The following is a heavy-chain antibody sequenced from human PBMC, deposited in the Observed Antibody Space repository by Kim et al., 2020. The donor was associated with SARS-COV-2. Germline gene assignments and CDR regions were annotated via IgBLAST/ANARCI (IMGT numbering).Heavy chain of an antibody. CDR2: IIPIFGTA. CDR1: GGTFSSYA. J-gene: IGHJ6*02. Sequence: SVKVSCKASGGTFSSYAISWVRQAPGQGLEWMGGIIPIFGTANYAQKFQGRVTITADESTSTAYMELSSLRSEDTAVYYCASPEIQGIAAAGHVYPGMDVWGQGTTVTVSS. D-gene: IGHD6-13*01. V-gene: IGHV1-69*13. CDR3: ASPEIQGIAAAGHVYPGMDV.